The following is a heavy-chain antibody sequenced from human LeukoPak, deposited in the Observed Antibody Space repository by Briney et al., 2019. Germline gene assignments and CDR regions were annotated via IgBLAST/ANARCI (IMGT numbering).Heavy chain of an antibody. CDR2: IRRKAYGGTT. D-gene: IGHD2-21*01. CDR1: GFSFGDYD. V-gene: IGHV3-49*04. Sequence: GGSLRLSCTASGFSFGDYDMNWVRQAPGKGLEWVGFIRRKAYGGTTEYAASVKGRFTISRDDSKSIAYLQMSSLKTEDTAVYYCTRQVWHDAFDIWGQGTLVTVSS. J-gene: IGHJ3*02. CDR3: TRQVWHDAFDI.